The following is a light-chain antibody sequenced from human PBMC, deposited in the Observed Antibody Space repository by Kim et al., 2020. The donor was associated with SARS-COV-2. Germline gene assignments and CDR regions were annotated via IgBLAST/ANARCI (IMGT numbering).Light chain of an antibody. CDR3: QVWDSSEGV. Sequence: VAPRKTARITCGGNNIGSKSVHWYQQKPGQAPVLVIYYDSDRPSGIPERFSGSNSGNTATLTISRVEAGDEADYYCQVWDSSEGVFGGGTQLTVL. CDR2: YDS. CDR1: NIGSKS. V-gene: IGLV3-21*04. J-gene: IGLJ3*02.